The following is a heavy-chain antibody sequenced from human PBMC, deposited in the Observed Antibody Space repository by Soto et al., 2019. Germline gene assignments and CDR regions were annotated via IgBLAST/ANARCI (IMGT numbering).Heavy chain of an antibody. D-gene: IGHD3-16*01. CDR2: IIPMFGTP. V-gene: IGHV1-69*13. Sequence: SVKVSCKASGGTFSKYAISWVRQAPGQGLEWLGGIIPMFGTPNYAQKFQGRVTISADESTTTAYLELSSLRSADTAVYFCAPPLMDRNLYRALPVWGQGTTVTLS. CDR1: GGTFSKYA. J-gene: IGHJ6*02. CDR3: APPLMDRNLYRALPV.